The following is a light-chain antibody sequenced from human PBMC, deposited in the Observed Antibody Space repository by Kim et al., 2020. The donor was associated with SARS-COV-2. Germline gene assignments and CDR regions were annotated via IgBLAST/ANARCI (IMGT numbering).Light chain of an antibody. V-gene: IGLV2-14*03. CDR3: SSYASPNTVL. CDR1: SSDIGGYNF. Sequence: QSALTQPASVSGSPGQSITISCTGTSSDIGGYNFVSWYQQHPGNAPKLFIYDVSNRPSGVSNRFSGSKSGNTASLTISGLQAEDEADYYCSSYASPNTVLFGGGTQLTVL. J-gene: IGLJ2*01. CDR2: DVS.